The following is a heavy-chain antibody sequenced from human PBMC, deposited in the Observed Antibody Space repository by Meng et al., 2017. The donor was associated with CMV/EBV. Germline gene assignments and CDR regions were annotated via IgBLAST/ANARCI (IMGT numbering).Heavy chain of an antibody. J-gene: IGHJ4*02. CDR2: INPNSGGT. D-gene: IGHD2-2*01. V-gene: IGHV1-2*02. CDR3: AKSAVVPAAMGIDY. CDR1: GYTFTGYY. Sequence: ASVKVSCKASGYTFTGYYMHWVRQAPGQGLEWMGWINPNSGGTNYAQKFQGRVTMTRDTSISTAYMELSRLRSEDTAVYYCAKSAVVPAAMGIDYWGQGTLVTVSS.